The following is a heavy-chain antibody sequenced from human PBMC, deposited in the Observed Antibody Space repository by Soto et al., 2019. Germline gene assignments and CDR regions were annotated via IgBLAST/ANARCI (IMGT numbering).Heavy chain of an antibody. D-gene: IGHD6-19*01. CDR3: ARASSGWFRPDY. CDR2: ISYDGSNK. Sequence: QVQLVESGGGVVQPGRSLRLSCAASGFTFSSYAMHWVRQAPGKGLEWVAVISYDGSNKYYADSVKGRFTISRDNSKNTLYLQMNSLRAEDTAVYYCARASSGWFRPDYWGQGTLVTVSS. V-gene: IGHV3-30-3*01. J-gene: IGHJ4*02. CDR1: GFTFSSYA.